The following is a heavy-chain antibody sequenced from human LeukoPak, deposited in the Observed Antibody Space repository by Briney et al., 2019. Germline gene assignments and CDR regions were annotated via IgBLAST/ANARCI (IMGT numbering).Heavy chain of an antibody. CDR3: ARFVYSSSWYPPIPFDY. Sequence: PSETLSLTCTVSGGPISSGSYYWSWIQQPAGKGLEWIGRIYTSGSTNYNPSLKSRVTISVDTSKNQFSLKLSSVTAADTAVYYCARFVYSSSWYPPIPFDYWGQGTLVTVSS. J-gene: IGHJ4*02. V-gene: IGHV4-61*02. CDR1: GGPISSGSYY. CDR2: IYTSGST. D-gene: IGHD6-13*01.